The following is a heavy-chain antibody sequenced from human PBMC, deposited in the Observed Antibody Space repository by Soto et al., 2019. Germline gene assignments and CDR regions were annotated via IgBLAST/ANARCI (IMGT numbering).Heavy chain of an antibody. J-gene: IGHJ4*02. CDR2: ISYDGSNK. CDR1: GFTFSSYG. D-gene: IGHD3-16*01. CDR3: AKDRLGKGAPHLDY. Sequence: GGSLRLSCAASGFTFSSYGMHWVRQAPGKGLEWVAVISYDGSNKYYADSVKGRFTISRDNSKNTLHLQMNSLRAEDTAVYYWAKDRLGKGAPHLDYGGREPRVTFPS. V-gene: IGHV3-30*18.